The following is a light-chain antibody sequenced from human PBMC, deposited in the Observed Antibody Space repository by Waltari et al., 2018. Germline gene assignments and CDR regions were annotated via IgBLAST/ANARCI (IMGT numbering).Light chain of an antibody. V-gene: IGLV2-23*02. CDR1: SRDGGAYNL. CDR2: EVT. Sequence: QSGLTQPASASGSPGQSITITCTGTSRDGGAYNLVPWYQQRPRKAPRLLIYEVTSRAPGPSGLFCASKSGNTALPSISGLQAQEAEADYYCCSYVGLGTYVFGTGTKVTV. CDR3: CSYVGLGTYV. J-gene: IGLJ1*01.